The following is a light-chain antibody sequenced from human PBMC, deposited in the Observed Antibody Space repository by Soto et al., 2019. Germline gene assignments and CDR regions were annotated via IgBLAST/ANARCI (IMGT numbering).Light chain of an antibody. CDR2: LGS. J-gene: IGKJ4*01. CDR1: QSLLHSNGYNY. CDR3: MQALQTPFT. Sequence: DIVMTQSPLSLPVTPGEPASISCRSSQSLLHSNGYNYLDWYLQKQGQSPQLLIYLGSNRASGVPDRFSGSGSGTDFTLKISRVEAEDVGVYYCMQALQTPFTFGGGTKVEIK. V-gene: IGKV2-28*01.